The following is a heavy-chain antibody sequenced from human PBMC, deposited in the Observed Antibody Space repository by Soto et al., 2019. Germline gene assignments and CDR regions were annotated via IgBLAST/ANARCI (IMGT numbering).Heavy chain of an antibody. D-gene: IGHD6-13*01. CDR3: ARVRKLLAPKAGKSAYFYAMDV. J-gene: IGHJ6*02. Sequence: PSETLSLTCAVSGDSVSSSDFYWTWIRQPPGKPLEWIGYVYSTGTTNYSPSLKSRVDMSVDTSENQFSLKVRSVTAAHPAVYFCARVRKLLAPKAGKSAYFYAMDVWGHGTTVTVSS. CDR1: GDSVSSSDFY. CDR2: VYSTGTT. V-gene: IGHV4-61*08.